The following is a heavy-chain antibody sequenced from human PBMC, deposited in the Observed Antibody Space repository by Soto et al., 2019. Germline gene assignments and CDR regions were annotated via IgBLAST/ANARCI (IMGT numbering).Heavy chain of an antibody. D-gene: IGHD5-12*01. CDR2: IKSKTDGGTT. CDR3: TTDFAVSAGYKIDAFDI. V-gene: IGHV3-15*01. J-gene: IGHJ3*02. CDR1: GFTCSNAW. Sequence: XGSLLLSCAASGFTCSNAWMSWVRQAPGKGLEWVGRIKSKTDGGTTDYAAPVKGRFTISRDDSKNTLYLQMNRLKTEDTAVYYCTTDFAVSAGYKIDAFDIWGQGTMVTVSS.